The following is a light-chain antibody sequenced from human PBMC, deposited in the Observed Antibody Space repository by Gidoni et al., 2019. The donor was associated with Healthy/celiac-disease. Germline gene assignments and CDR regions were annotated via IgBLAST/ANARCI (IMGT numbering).Light chain of an antibody. CDR2: DAS. CDR1: QSVSSY. Sequence: ELVLTQSPATLSLSPGERATLSCRASQSVSSYLDWYQQKPGQAPRLLIYDASTRATGIPARFSGSGSGTDFTLTISSLEPEDFAVYYCQQRSNWPPSITFGQGTRLEIK. CDR3: QQRSNWPPSIT. J-gene: IGKJ5*01. V-gene: IGKV3-11*01.